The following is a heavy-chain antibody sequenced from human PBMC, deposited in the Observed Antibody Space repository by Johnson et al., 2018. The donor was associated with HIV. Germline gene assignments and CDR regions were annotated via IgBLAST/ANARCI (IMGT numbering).Heavy chain of an antibody. CDR3: VRDNMSGEVHGLDI. J-gene: IGHJ3*02. CDR1: GFTFSSYA. D-gene: IGHD3-10*02. V-gene: IGHV3-30*04. CDR2: IGHDGGIY. Sequence: QVQLVESGGGLVQPGGSLRLSCAASGFTFSSYAMHWVRQAPGKGLEWVAVIGHDGGIYPYAESVKGRFTISRDNSKNTLYLQMTSLGTEDTAVYYCVRDNMSGEVHGLDIWGQGTMVTVSA.